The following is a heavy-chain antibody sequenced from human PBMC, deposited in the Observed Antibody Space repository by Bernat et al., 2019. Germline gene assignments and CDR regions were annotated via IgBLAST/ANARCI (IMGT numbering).Heavy chain of an antibody. D-gene: IGHD3-22*01. CDR3: ATRLGVSYYDSSGYPISGFDY. J-gene: IGHJ4*02. CDR2: FDPEDGET. CDR1: GYTLTELS. V-gene: IGHV1-24*01. Sequence: QVQLVQSGAEVKKPGASVKVSCKVSGYTLTELSMHWVRQAPGKGLEWMGGFDPEDGETIYAQKFQGRVTMTEDTSTDTAYMELSSLRSEDTVVYYCATRLGVSYYDSSGYPISGFDYWGQGTLVTVSS.